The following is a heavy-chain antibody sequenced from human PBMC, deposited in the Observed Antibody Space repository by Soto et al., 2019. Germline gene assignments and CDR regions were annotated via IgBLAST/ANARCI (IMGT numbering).Heavy chain of an antibody. Sequence: ASVKVSCKASGYTFNTFGITWVRQAPGQGLEWMGCVNGYNNKRDYSRKLQDRITLTADPSTSTSYMELRSLTSDDTAVYYCARGWGKYFGVNDPWGQGIQVTVSS. J-gene: IGHJ5*02. CDR2: VNGYNNKR. V-gene: IGHV1-18*01. CDR3: ARGWGKYFGVNDP. CDR1: GYTFNTFG. D-gene: IGHD2-8*01.